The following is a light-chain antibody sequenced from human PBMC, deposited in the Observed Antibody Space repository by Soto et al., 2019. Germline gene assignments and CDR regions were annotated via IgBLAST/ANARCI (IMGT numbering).Light chain of an antibody. J-gene: IGKJ2*01. V-gene: IGKV3-11*01. CDR2: DAS. CDR3: QQRSNLRT. CDR1: QSVSSY. Sequence: EIVLTQSPATLSLSPGERTTLSCRASQSVSSYLAWYQQKPGQAPRLLIYDASNGATGIPARFSGSCSGTAVTLTISSLEPEEFAVYYCQQRSNLRTFGHGTKLEIK.